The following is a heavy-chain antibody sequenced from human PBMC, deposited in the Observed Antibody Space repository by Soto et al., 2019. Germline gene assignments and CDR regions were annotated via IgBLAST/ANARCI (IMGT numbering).Heavy chain of an antibody. CDR3: AKDARKTVSHLDS. CDR2: ISSSGAST. J-gene: IGHJ4*02. D-gene: IGHD4-4*01. Sequence: EVQLLESGGGLVQPGGSLRLSCAASEFTFSSYAMSWVRQAPGKGLEWVSTISSSGASTSYADSLTGRFTISRDNSKNTLCLQMNSLGAEDTVVYYCAKDARKTVSHLDSWGQGTLFTVSS. CDR1: EFTFSSYA. V-gene: IGHV3-23*01.